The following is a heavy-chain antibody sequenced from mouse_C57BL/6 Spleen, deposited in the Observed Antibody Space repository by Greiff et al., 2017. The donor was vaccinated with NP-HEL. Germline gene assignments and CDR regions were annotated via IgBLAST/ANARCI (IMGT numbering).Heavy chain of an antibody. Sequence: VQLQQSGPELVKPGASVKMSCKASGYTFTDYNMHWVKQSHGKSLEWIGYINPNNGGTSYNQKFKGKATLTVNRSSSTAYMELRSLTSEDSAVYYCARGGLRPYYAMDYWGQGTSVTVSS. J-gene: IGHJ4*01. CDR1: GYTFTDYN. CDR3: ARGGLRPYYAMDY. CDR2: INPNNGGT. D-gene: IGHD2-4*01. V-gene: IGHV1-22*01.